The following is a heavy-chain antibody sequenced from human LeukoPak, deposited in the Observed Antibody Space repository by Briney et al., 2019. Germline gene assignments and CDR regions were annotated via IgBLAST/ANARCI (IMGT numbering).Heavy chain of an antibody. CDR2: IYHSGST. Sequence: SETLSLTCAVSGGSISSGGYSWSWIRQPPGKGLEWIGYIYHSGSTYYNPSLKSRVTISVDRSKNQFSLKLSSVTAADTAVYYCAREEEVNNWFDPWGQGTLVTVSS. J-gene: IGHJ5*02. V-gene: IGHV4-30-2*01. CDR1: GGSISSGGYS. D-gene: IGHD2-21*01. CDR3: AREEEVNNWFDP.